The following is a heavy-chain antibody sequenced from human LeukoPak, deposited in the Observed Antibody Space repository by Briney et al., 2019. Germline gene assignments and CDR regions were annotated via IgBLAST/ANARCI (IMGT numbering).Heavy chain of an antibody. J-gene: IGHJ4*02. CDR3: ARPGSSRTIDY. V-gene: IGHV3-74*01. CDR1: GFTFSSSW. Sequence: GGSRRLSCAASGFTFSSSWMPWVRQAPGKGLVWVSRINSDGSSTSYADSVKGRFTISRDNAKNTLYLQMNSLRAEDTAVYYCARPGSSRTIDYWGQGTLVTVSS. CDR2: INSDGSST. D-gene: IGHD1-26*01.